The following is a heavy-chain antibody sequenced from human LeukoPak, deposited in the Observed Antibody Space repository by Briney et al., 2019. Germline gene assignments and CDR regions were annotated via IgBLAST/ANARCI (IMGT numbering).Heavy chain of an antibody. CDR3: AKSPYMTTVTNFDY. CDR2: ISGSGGST. CDR1: GFTFSSYA. J-gene: IGHJ4*02. Sequence: GGSLRLSCAASGFTFSSYAMSWVRQAPGKGLEWVSAISGSGGSTYYADSVKGRFTISRDDSKNTLYLQMNSLRAEDTAVYYCAKSPYMTTVTNFDYWGQGTLVTVSS. D-gene: IGHD4-11*01. V-gene: IGHV3-23*01.